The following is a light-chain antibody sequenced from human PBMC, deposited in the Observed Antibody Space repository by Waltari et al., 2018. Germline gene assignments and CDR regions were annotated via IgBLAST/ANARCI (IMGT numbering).Light chain of an antibody. J-gene: IGKJ2*01. V-gene: IGKV1-33*01. CDR1: QDITTL. Sequence: DIKMTQSPSSLSASVGDRVTFTCQATQDITTLLSWFQQKPGEAPRLLIYDASTLQPGVPSRFSGTGSATGFSLTITSLQLDDSATYYCQQFHSLPYTFARGTKLHIK. CDR2: DAS. CDR3: QQFHSLPYT.